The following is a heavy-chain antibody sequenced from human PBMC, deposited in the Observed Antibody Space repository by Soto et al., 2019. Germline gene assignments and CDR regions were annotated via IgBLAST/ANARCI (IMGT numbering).Heavy chain of an antibody. CDR1: GFTFSNYV. V-gene: IGHV3-23*01. CDR2: ISGSGGST. CDR3: PKGGLSSGSWYSGLD. D-gene: IGHD6-13*01. J-gene: IGHJ4*02. Sequence: EVQLLESGGGLVQPGGSLRLSCAASGFTFSNYVMTWVRQAPGKGLEWVSGISGSGGSTYYTDSVKGRFTISRDNSKNTLYVRMNSLRAEDTALYSRPKGGLSSGSWYSGLDWGQGTLVTVSS.